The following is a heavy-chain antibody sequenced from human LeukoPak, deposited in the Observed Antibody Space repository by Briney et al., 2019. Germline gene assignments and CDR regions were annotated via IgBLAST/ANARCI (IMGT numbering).Heavy chain of an antibody. CDR3: AKEAYYDLWSGHYKGGLDS. CDR1: GFTFKNYG. J-gene: IGHJ4*02. CDR2: ISGSGANT. V-gene: IGHV3-23*01. Sequence: GGSLRLSWSASGFTFKNYGLSWVRQPPGKGLEWVSAISGSGANTSYADSVKGRFFFSRDNSKNTIFLQMNSLTVEDTAVYFCAKEAYYDLWSGHYKGGLDSWVPGTPVTVSS. D-gene: IGHD3-3*01.